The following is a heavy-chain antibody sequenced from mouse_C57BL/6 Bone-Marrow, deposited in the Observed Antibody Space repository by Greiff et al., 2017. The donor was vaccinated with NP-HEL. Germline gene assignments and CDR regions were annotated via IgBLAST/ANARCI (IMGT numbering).Heavy chain of an antibody. D-gene: IGHD3-3*01. CDR3: ARKRAYSDV. Sequence: QVQLQQPGAELVMPGASVKLSCKASGYTFTSYWMHWVKQRPGQGLEWIGEIDPSDSYTNYNQKFKGKSTLTVDKSSSTAYMQLSSLTSEDSAVYYCARKRAYSDVWGTGTTVTVSS. J-gene: IGHJ1*03. CDR2: IDPSDSYT. CDR1: GYTFTSYW. V-gene: IGHV1-69*01.